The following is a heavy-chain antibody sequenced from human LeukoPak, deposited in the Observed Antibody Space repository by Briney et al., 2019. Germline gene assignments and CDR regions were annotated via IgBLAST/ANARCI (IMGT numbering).Heavy chain of an antibody. D-gene: IGHD1-26*01. J-gene: IGHJ4*02. Sequence: PGGSLRLSCAASGFTFSSYEMNWVRQAPGKGLEWIGSIYHSGSTYYNPSLKSRVTISVDTSKNQFSLKLSSVTAADTAVYYCARDVGATVDYWGQGTLVTISS. CDR1: GFTFSSYE. CDR2: IYHSGST. CDR3: ARDVGATVDY. V-gene: IGHV4-38-2*02.